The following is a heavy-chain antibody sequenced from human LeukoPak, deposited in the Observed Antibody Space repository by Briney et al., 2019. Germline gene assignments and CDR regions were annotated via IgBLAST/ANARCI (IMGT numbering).Heavy chain of an antibody. CDR2: TSSSSSYI. V-gene: IGHV3-21*01. Sequence: GGSLRLSCAASGFTFSSYSMNWVRQAPGKGLEWVSSTSSSSSYIHYADSVKGRFTISRDNAKNSLYLQMNSLRAEDTAVYYCARDSSTGWGMGQYYYYYYGMDVWGQGTTVTVPS. CDR1: GFTFSSYS. J-gene: IGHJ6*02. CDR3: ARDSSTGWGMGQYYYYYYGMDV. D-gene: IGHD3-10*01.